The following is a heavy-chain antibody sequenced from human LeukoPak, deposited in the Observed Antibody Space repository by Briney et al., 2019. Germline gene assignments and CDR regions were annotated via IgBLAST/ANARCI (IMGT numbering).Heavy chain of an antibody. Sequence: SQTLSLTCTVSGGSISTGDYYWSWIRQPPGKGLEWIGYIYYSGSTYYNPSLKSRVTISVDTSENQFSLKLSSVTAADTAVYYCARINGDHMDYWGQGTLVTVSS. D-gene: IGHD4-17*01. V-gene: IGHV4-30-4*01. CDR1: GGSISTGDYY. CDR2: IYYSGST. J-gene: IGHJ4*02. CDR3: ARINGDHMDY.